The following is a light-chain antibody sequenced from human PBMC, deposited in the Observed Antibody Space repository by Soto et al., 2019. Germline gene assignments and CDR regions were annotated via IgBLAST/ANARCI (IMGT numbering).Light chain of an antibody. CDR2: KAS. Sequence: DIQMTQSPSTLSASVGDRVTITCRASQSISSWLAWYQQKPGKAPKLLIYKASSLESGVPSRFSGSGAGTEFTLTISSLQPDDFAPYYCQQYNSQYTFGQGTKVDIK. CDR1: QSISSW. CDR3: QQYNSQYT. V-gene: IGKV1-5*03. J-gene: IGKJ2*01.